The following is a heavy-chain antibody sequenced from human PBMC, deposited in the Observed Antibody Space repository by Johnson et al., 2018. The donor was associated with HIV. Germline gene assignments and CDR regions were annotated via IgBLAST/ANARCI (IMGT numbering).Heavy chain of an antibody. CDR3: ASTSSGWFYAFDI. J-gene: IGHJ3*02. V-gene: IGHV3-20*04. Sequence: RLSCTGSGFTFDDYGMSWVRQSPGKGLEWVSGINWNGGSTGHADSVKGRFTISRDNSKNTLYLQMNSLRAEDTAVYYCASTSSGWFYAFDIWGQGTMVTVSS. CDR2: INWNGGST. CDR1: GFTFDDYG. D-gene: IGHD6-19*01.